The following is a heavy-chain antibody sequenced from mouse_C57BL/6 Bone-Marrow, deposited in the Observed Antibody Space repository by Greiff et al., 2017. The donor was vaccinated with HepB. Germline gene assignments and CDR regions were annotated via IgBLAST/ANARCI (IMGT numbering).Heavy chain of an antibody. CDR2: IYPGDGDT. J-gene: IGHJ2*01. Sequence: VMLVESGPELVKPGASVKISCKASGYAFSSSWMNWVKQRPGKGLEWIGRIYPGDGDTNYNGKFKGKATLTADKSYSTAYMQLSSLKSEDSAVYFCARLLRSFDYWGQGTTLTVSS. CDR3: ARLLRSFDY. CDR1: GYAFSSSW. V-gene: IGHV1-82*01. D-gene: IGHD1-1*01.